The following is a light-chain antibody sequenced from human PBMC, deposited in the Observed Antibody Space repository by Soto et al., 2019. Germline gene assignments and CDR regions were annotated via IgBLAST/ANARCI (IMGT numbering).Light chain of an antibody. J-gene: IGKJ4*01. CDR1: QDMSND. V-gene: IGKV1-33*01. Sequence: IQMTQSPSSRSASVGHRVTITCQASQDMSNDLNWCQQKQGKAPKLLSYDASNLETGVPSRFSGSTSRNIFTFTITSLQPENIATNYCHQYDNPPLTFSGGTEV. CDR3: HQYDNPPLT. CDR2: DAS.